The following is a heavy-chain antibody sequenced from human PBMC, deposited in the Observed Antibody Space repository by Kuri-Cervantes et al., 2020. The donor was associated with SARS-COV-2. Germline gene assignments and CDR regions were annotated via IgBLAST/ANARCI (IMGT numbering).Heavy chain of an antibody. D-gene: IGHD2-15*01. CDR1: GGSISNGDYY. V-gene: IGHV4-30-4*01. Sequence: SETLSLTCTVSGGSISNGDYYWSWIRQPPGKGLERIGYIYYSGSTYYNPSLKSRVTLSVDLSKNYFSLKLSSVTAADTAVYYCDGPITPYAFDIWGQGTMVTVSS. J-gene: IGHJ3*02. CDR3: DGPITPYAFDI. CDR2: IYYSGST.